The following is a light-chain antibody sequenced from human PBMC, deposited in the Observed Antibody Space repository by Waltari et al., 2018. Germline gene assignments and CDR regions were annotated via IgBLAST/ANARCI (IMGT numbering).Light chain of an antibody. CDR3: QQYDNLPPYT. Sequence: DIQMTQSPSSLSASVGDRVTITCQASQDISNYLNWYQQKPGKAPKLLIYDASNFETGVPSRFSGSGSGTDVTFTISSLQPEDIATYYCQQYDNLPPYTFGQGTKLEIK. J-gene: IGKJ2*01. CDR2: DAS. V-gene: IGKV1-33*01. CDR1: QDISNY.